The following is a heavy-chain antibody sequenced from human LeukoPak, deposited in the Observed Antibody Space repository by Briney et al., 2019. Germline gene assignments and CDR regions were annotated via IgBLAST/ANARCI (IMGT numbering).Heavy chain of an antibody. CDR3: ASVSYDTSLQH. CDR1: GASISNYY. D-gene: IGHD3-22*01. J-gene: IGHJ1*01. V-gene: IGHV4-59*12. CDR2: VSYSGRT. Sequence: PSETLSLTCTVSGASISNYYWSWIRQPPGKGLECIGYVSYSGRTNHNPSLKSRVTISADTSKNQFSLRLSSVTAADTAIYYCASVSYDTSLQHWGQGTLVTVSS.